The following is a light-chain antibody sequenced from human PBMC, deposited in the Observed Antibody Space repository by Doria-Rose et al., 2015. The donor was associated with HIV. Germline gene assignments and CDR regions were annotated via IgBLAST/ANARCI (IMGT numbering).Light chain of an antibody. CDR2: AAS. J-gene: IGKJ1*01. CDR3: QLYDASPMWT. Sequence: SPGTLSLSPGERATLSCRASQSVSSRYLAWYQQKPGQAPRLLIYAASSRATGIPDRSSGSGSGTDFTLTISRLEPEDFAVYYCQLYDASPMWTFGQGTKVEIK. V-gene: IGKV3-20*01. CDR1: QSVSSRY.